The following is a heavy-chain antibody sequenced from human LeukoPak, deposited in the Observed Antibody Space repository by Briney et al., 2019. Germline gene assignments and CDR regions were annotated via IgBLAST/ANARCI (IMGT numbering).Heavy chain of an antibody. D-gene: IGHD6-13*01. CDR2: IKSKTDGGTT. CDR1: GFTFSNAW. Sequence: GGSLRLSCAASGFTFSNAWMSWVRQAPGKGLEWVGRIKSKTDGGTTDYAAPVKGRFAISRDDSKNTLYLQMNSLKTEDTAVYYCTTDHNIAAAPDYYYYMDVWGKGTTVTISS. V-gene: IGHV3-15*01. J-gene: IGHJ6*03. CDR3: TTDHNIAAAPDYYYYMDV.